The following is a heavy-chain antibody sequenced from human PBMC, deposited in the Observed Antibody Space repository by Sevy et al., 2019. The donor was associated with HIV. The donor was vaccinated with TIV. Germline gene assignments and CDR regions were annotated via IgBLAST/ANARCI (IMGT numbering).Heavy chain of an antibody. J-gene: IGHJ6*03. CDR2: IYYSGST. V-gene: IGHV4-59*01. D-gene: IGHD5-18*01. CDR3: ARGDTAMVIDYYYYMDV. Sequence: SETLSLTCTVSGGSISSYYWSWIRQPPGKGLEWIGYIYYSGSTNYNPSLKSRVTISVDTSKNQFSLKLSSVTAADTAVYYCARGDTAMVIDYYYYMDVWGKGTTVTVSS. CDR1: GGSISSYY.